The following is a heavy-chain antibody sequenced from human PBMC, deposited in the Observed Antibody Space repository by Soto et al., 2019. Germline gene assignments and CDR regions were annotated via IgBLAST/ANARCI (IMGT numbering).Heavy chain of an antibody. CDR2: IRSKAYGGTT. D-gene: IGHD3-22*01. Sequence: PGGPLRLSCTASGFTFGDYAMSWVRQAPGKGLEWVGFIRSKAYGGTTEYAASVKGRFTISRDDSKSIAYLQMNSLKTEDTAVYYCTRDNDSSGYYYSRHYYYGMDVWGQGTTVTVSS. CDR1: GFTFGDYA. J-gene: IGHJ6*02. V-gene: IGHV3-49*04. CDR3: TRDNDSSGYYYSRHYYYGMDV.